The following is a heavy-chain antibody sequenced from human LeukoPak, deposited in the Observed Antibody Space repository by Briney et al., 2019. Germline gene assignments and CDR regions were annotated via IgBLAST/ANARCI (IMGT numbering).Heavy chain of an antibody. CDR3: ATMKAVRVNDFWSGYPDY. V-gene: IGHV4-34*01. CDR1: GGSFSGYY. Sequence: PSETLSLTCAVYGGSFSGYYWSWIRQPPGKGLEWIGEINHSGSTHYNPSLRSRVTISVDTSKNQFSLKLSSVTAADTAVYYCATMKAVRVNDFWSGYPDYWGQGTLVTVSS. CDR2: INHSGST. D-gene: IGHD3-3*01. J-gene: IGHJ4*02.